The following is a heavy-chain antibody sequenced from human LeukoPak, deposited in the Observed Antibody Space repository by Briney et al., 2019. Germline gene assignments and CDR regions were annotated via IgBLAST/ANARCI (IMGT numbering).Heavy chain of an antibody. CDR2: INHSGST. J-gene: IGHJ5*02. CDR1: GGSFSGYY. V-gene: IGHV4-34*01. D-gene: IGHD1-26*01. CDR3: ARRRGGATLFDP. Sequence: SETLSLTCAVYGGSFSGYYWSWIRQPPGKGLEWIGEINHSGSTNYNPSLKSRVTISVDTSKNQFSLKLSSVTAADTAVYYCARRRGGATLFDPWGQGTLVTVSS.